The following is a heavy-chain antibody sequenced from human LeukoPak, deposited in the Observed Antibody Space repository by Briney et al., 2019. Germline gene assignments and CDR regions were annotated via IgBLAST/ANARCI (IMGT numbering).Heavy chain of an antibody. V-gene: IGHV4-61*02. J-gene: IGHJ4*02. Sequence: KPSQTLSLTCTVSGGSISSGSYYWSWIRQPAGKGLEWIGRIYTSGSTNYNPSLKSRVTISVDTSKNQFSLKLSSVTAADTAVYYCARVEYYGSGSYYPYYFDYWGQGTLVTVSS. D-gene: IGHD3-10*01. CDR3: ARVEYYGSGSYYPYYFDY. CDR2: IYTSGST. CDR1: GGSISSGSYY.